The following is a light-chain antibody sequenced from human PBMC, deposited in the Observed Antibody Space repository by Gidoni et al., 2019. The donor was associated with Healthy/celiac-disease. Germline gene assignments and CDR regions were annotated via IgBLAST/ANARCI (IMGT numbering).Light chain of an antibody. J-gene: IGKJ2*01. CDR1: QSVSSN. CDR2: GAS. Sequence: IVMTQSPATLSVSPGERATLSCRASQSVSSNLAWYQQKPGQAPRPLIYGASTRATGIPASFSGSGCGTEFTLTISSLQSEDFAVYYCQQYNNWPAYTFGQGTKLEIK. V-gene: IGKV3-15*01. CDR3: QQYNNWPAYT.